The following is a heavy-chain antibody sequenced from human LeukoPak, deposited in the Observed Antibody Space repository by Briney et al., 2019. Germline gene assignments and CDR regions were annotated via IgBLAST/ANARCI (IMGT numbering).Heavy chain of an antibody. CDR1: GFTFSSYE. J-gene: IGHJ6*02. CDR3: ARWGATYYYYGMDV. V-gene: IGHV3-48*03. Sequence: GGSLRLSCAAYGFTFSSYEMNWVRQAPGKGLEWVSYISSSGSTIYYADSVKGRFTISRDNAKNSLYLQMNSLRAEDTAVYYCARWGATYYYYGMDVWGQGTTVTVSS. D-gene: IGHD1-26*01. CDR2: ISSSGSTI.